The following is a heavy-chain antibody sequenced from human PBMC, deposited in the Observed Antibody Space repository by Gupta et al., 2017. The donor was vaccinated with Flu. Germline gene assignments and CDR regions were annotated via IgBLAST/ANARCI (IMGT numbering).Heavy chain of an antibody. CDR3: AXDQRNYXLAARPDYYYMDV. J-gene: IGHJ6*03. D-gene: IGHD6-6*01. V-gene: IGHV3-21*01. Sequence: WVRQAPGKGLEWVSSISSSSTYIYYAASVKGRFTISRDNAKNSLYLQMNSLRAEDTAVYYXAXDQRNYXLAARPDYYYMDVWGKGTTVTVSS. CDR2: ISSSSTYI.